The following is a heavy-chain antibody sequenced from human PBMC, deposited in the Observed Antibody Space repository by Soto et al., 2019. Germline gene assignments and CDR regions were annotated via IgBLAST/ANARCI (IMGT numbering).Heavy chain of an antibody. D-gene: IGHD2-2*01. J-gene: IGHJ6*02. CDR1: GYTFTSYG. CDR2: ISAHNGNT. CDR3: AREGTCSSTSCPTYFSFGMDV. V-gene: IGHV1-18*01. Sequence: ASVKVSCKASGYTFTSYGITWVRQAPGQGLEWMGWISAHNGNTNYAQKFQGRVTMTTDTFTRTAYMEVRSLRSDDTAVYYCAREGTCSSTSCPTYFSFGMDVWGQGTTVTVSS.